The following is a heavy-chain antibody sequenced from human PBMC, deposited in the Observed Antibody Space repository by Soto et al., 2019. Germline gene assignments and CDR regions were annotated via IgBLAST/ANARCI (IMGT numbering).Heavy chain of an antibody. Sequence: PSETLSLTCTVSGGSISSYYWSWIRQPPGKGLEWIGYIYYSGSTNYNPSLKSRVTISVDTSKNHFSLKLSSVTAADTAVYFCASWYCSSTSCYEYYFDYWGQGTLVTVSS. CDR1: GGSISSYY. CDR2: IYYSGST. J-gene: IGHJ4*02. CDR3: ASWYCSSTSCYEYYFDY. D-gene: IGHD2-2*01. V-gene: IGHV4-59*01.